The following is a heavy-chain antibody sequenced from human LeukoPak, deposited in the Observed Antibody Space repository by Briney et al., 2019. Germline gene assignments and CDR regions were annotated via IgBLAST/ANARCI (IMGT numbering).Heavy chain of an antibody. CDR1: RYTFASYD. V-gene: IGHV1-8*01. CDR2: MNPKTGRT. J-gene: IGHJ4*02. Sequence: ASVKVSCKAPRYTFASYDINWVREAAGHGLEWMGWMNPKTGRTGYDQKFQGRITMTRDNSINTAYMELTNLRSEDTAIYYCARLSQTPDYYTLGGYYYLGYWGQGTPVTVSS. CDR3: ARLSQTPDYYTLGGYYYLGY. D-gene: IGHD3-10*01.